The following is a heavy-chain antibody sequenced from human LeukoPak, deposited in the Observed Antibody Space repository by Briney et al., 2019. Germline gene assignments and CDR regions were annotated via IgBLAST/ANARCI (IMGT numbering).Heavy chain of an antibody. D-gene: IGHD3-22*01. CDR1: GFTFNTYT. CDR2: ISGSSGII. J-gene: IGHJ4*02. Sequence: GGSLRLSCAASGFTFNTYTMNWVRQAPGKGLEWVSYISGSSGIIDYADSVRGRFTISRDNAKSSLYLQMNSLRAEDTAVYYCARGSTYCESSGQVPFDYWGQGTLVTVSS. CDR3: ARGSTYCESSGQVPFDY. V-gene: IGHV3-48*01.